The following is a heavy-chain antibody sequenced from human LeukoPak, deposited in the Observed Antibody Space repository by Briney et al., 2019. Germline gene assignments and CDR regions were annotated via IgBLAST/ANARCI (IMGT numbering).Heavy chain of an antibody. D-gene: IGHD6-13*01. CDR2: MNPNSGNT. V-gene: IGHV1-8*03. Sequence: ASVKVSCRASGYSFTSYDINWVRQATGQGLEWMGWMNPNSGNTGYAQKFQGRVTITRNTSISTAYMELSSLRSEDTAVYYCTRAPTSSSWSYYYYDYMDVWGKGTTVTVSS. CDR3: TRAPTSSSWSYYYYDYMDV. J-gene: IGHJ6*03. CDR1: GYSFTSYD.